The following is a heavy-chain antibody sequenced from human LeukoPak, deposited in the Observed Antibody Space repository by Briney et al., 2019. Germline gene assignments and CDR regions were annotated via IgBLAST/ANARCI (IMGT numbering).Heavy chain of an antibody. V-gene: IGHV4-59*01. Sequence: ETLSLTCTVSGGSISSYYWSWLRQPPGKGLEWVGYIYYSGSNNYYPSLKSRVNISVDTSKNQFPLKLSSVTAADTAVYYCARSGAARHYYYYYMDVGGKGTTVTVP. D-gene: IGHD6-6*01. CDR1: GGSISSYY. CDR3: ARSGAARHYYYYYMDV. CDR2: IYYSGSN. J-gene: IGHJ6*03.